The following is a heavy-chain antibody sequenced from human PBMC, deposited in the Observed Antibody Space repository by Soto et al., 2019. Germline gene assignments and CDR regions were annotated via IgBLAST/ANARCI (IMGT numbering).Heavy chain of an antibody. D-gene: IGHD2-2*02. Sequence: GGSLRLSCSASGFTFSSYAMHWVRQAPGKGLEYVSAISSNGGSTYYADSVKGRFTISRDNSKNTLYLQMSSLRAEDTAVYYCVKGGGRRATAIPNYYYYYGMDVWGQGTTVTVSS. CDR3: VKGGGRRATAIPNYYYYYGMDV. CDR2: ISSNGGST. V-gene: IGHV3-64D*08. J-gene: IGHJ6*02. CDR1: GFTFSSYA.